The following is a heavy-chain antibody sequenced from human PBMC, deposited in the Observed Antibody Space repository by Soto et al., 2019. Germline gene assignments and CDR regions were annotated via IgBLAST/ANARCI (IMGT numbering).Heavy chain of an antibody. CDR3: ANSIAAAGIAMDY. D-gene: IGHD6-13*01. J-gene: IGHJ4*02. V-gene: IGHV3-23*01. CDR1: GFTFSSYA. CDR2: IRGSGGST. Sequence: EVQLLESGGGLVQPGGSLRLSCAASGFTFSSYAMSWVRQAPGKGLEWVSAIRGSGGSTYYADSVKGRFTISRDNSKNTLYLQMNSLRAEDTAVYYCANSIAAAGIAMDYWGQGTLVTVSS.